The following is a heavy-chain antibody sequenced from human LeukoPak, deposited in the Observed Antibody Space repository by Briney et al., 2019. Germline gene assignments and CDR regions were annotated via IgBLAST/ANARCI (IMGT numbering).Heavy chain of an antibody. CDR2: ISSSSSYI. Sequence: GGSLRLSCAASGFTFSSYSMNWVRQAPGKGLEWVSSISSSSSYIYYADSVKGRFTISRDNAKNSLYLQMNSLRAEDTAVYHCARDPVPYYYGSGSYYNYWFDPWGQGTLVTVSS. J-gene: IGHJ5*02. CDR3: ARDPVPYYYGSGSYYNYWFDP. D-gene: IGHD3-10*01. CDR1: GFTFSSYS. V-gene: IGHV3-21*01.